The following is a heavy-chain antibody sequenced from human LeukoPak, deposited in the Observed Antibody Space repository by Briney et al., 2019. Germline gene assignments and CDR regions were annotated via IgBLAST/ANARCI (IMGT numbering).Heavy chain of an antibody. V-gene: IGHV4-34*01. CDR2: INHSGST. J-gene: IGHJ4*02. Sequence: SETLSLTCAVYGGSFSGYYWSWIRQPPGKGLEWIGEINHSGSTNYNPSLKSRVTISVDTSKNQFSLKLSSVTAADTAVYYCARGAWRFLEWLPTGYFDYWGQGTLVTVSS. CDR1: GGSFSGYY. CDR3: ARGAWRFLEWLPTGYFDY. D-gene: IGHD3-3*01.